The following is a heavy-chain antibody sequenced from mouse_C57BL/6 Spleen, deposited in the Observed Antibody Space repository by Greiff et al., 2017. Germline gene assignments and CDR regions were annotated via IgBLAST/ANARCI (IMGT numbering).Heavy chain of an antibody. J-gene: IGHJ3*01. CDR3: ARYTAQATWFAY. CDR2: IRNKAFGYTT. V-gene: IGHV7-3*01. CDR1: GFTFTDYY. D-gene: IGHD3-2*02. Sequence: EVKVVESGGGLVQPGGSLSLSCAASGFTFTDYYMSWVRQPPGKALEWLGFIRNKAFGYTTEYSASVKGRFTISRDNSQSILYLQMNALRAEDSATYYCARYTAQATWFAYWGQGTLVTVSA.